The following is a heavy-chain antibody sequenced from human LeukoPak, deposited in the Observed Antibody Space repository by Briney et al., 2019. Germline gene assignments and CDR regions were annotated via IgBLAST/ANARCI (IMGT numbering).Heavy chain of an antibody. V-gene: IGHV4-59*01. CDR2: IYYSGST. CDR3: ARDQRGDSYGTHIYMDV. Sequence: SETLSLTCVVPGGSFSGYYWSWIRQPPGKGLEWVGYIYYSGSTNYNPSLKSRVAISVDTSKNQFSLKLSSVTAADTAGYHCARDQRGDSYGTHIYMDVWGKGTTVTVSS. CDR1: GGSFSGYY. J-gene: IGHJ6*03. D-gene: IGHD5-18*01.